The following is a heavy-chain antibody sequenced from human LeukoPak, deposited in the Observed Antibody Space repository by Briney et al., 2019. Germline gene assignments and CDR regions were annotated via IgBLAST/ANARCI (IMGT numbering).Heavy chain of an antibody. Sequence: GGSLRLSCAASGFTFSSYSMNWVRQAPGKGLKWVSSISSSSSYIYYADSVKGRFTISRDNAKNSLYLQMNSLRAEDTAVYYCARDHYYGSHYYGMDVWGQGTTVTVSS. CDR2: ISSSSSYI. D-gene: IGHD3-10*01. V-gene: IGHV3-21*01. CDR3: ARDHYYGSHYYGMDV. J-gene: IGHJ6*02. CDR1: GFTFSSYS.